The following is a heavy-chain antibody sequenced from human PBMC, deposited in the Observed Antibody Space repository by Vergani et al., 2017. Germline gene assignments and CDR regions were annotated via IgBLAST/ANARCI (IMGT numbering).Heavy chain of an antibody. CDR3: ARDSAVGGTFDS. Sequence: QVQLQESGPGLVKPSQTLSLTCTVSGDSIRSGSHYWSWIRQPAGKGPEWIGHIHTGGSTDLNPSFKSRVSISVDTSKSQFSLKLNSVTVADTAVYYCARDSAVGGTFDSWGQGTLVSVSS. CDR2: IHTGGST. V-gene: IGHV4-61*02. D-gene: IGHD1-26*01. CDR1: GDSIRSGSHY. J-gene: IGHJ4*02.